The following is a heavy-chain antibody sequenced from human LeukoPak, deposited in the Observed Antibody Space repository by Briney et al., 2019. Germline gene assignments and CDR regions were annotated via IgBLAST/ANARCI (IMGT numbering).Heavy chain of an antibody. Sequence: GGSLRLSCAASGFILSSFSMNWVRQAPGKGLEWVSYISSTGITTYYADSVKGRFTVSRDNAKDSLYLQLNSLRDEDTAVYYCARDLISGDYTFDYWGQGALVTVSS. J-gene: IGHJ4*02. CDR2: ISSTGITT. CDR3: ARDLISGDYTFDY. CDR1: GFILSSFS. D-gene: IGHD4-11*01. V-gene: IGHV3-48*02.